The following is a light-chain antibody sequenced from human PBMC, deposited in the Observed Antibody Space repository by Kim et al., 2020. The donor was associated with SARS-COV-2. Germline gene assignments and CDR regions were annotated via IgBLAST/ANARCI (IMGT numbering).Light chain of an antibody. CDR3: QNYDSARRT. Sequence: ASVGDRVTCSCRASQGISDYLAWYQQKPGKVPNLLIYAASSLQSGVPSRFSGGGSGKDFTLTISSLQPEDVATYYCQNYDSARRTFGQGTNVDIK. CDR1: QGISDY. V-gene: IGKV1-27*01. J-gene: IGKJ1*01. CDR2: AAS.